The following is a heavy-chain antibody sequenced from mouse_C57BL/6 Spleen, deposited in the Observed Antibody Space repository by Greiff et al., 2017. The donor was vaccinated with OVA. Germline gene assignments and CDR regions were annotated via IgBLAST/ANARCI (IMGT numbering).Heavy chain of an antibody. CDR1: GYTFTNYW. J-gene: IGHJ4*01. CDR3: ARTLITTAYYYAMDY. CDR2: IYPGGGYT. D-gene: IGHD1-1*01. V-gene: IGHV1-63*01. Sequence: QVQLQQSGAELVRPGTSVKMSCKASGYTFTNYWIGWAKQRPGHGLEWIGDIYPGGGYTNYNEKFKGKATLTADKSSSTAYMQFSSLTSEDSAIYYCARTLITTAYYYAMDYWGQGTSVTVSS.